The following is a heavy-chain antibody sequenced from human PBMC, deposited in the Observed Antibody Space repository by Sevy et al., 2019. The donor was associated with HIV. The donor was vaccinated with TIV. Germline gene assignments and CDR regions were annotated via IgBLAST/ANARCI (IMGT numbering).Heavy chain of an antibody. Sequence: SETLSLTCTVSGGSISDYYWSWIRQPPGKGLEWIGYASYSGSTNYNPPLKSRVTISVDTSNNQFSLKLTSVTAADTAVYYCARDLSMALLGSASSNYYYYEMDVWGQGTTVTVSS. CDR3: ARDLSMALLGSASSNYYYYEMDV. J-gene: IGHJ6*02. D-gene: IGHD2-21*01. V-gene: IGHV4-59*01. CDR1: GGSISDYY. CDR2: ASYSGST.